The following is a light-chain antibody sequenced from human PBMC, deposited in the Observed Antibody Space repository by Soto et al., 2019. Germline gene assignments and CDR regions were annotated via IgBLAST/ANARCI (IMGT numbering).Light chain of an antibody. J-gene: IGKJ5*01. CDR1: QSVSSN. CDR2: GAS. Sequence: EIGLTQSPGNLSLSPGERTTLSCRASQSVSSNLAWYQQKSGQAPRLVIYGASSRATGIPDRLSGSGSGTDFTLTISSLEPEDFAVYYCQQYAASPITFGQGTRLEIK. V-gene: IGKV3-20*01. CDR3: QQYAASPIT.